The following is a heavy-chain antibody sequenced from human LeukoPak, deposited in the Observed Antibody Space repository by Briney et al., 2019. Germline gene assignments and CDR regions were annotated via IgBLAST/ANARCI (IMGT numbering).Heavy chain of an antibody. CDR2: ISAYNGNT. D-gene: IGHD5-24*01. CDR1: GYTFTGYY. CDR3: ARAGRDGYSPASDSFDI. V-gene: IGHV1-18*04. J-gene: IGHJ3*02. Sequence: ASVKVSCKASGYTFTGYYMHWVRQAPGQGLEWMGWISAYNGNTNYAQKLQGRVTMTTDTSTSTAYMELRSLRSDDTAVYYCARAGRDGYSPASDSFDIWGQGKTVTVSS.